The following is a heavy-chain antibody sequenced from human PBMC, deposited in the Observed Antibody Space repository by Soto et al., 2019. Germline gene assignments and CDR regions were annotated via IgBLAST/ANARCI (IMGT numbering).Heavy chain of an antibody. CDR1: GGSISSSSYY. Sequence: PSETLSLTCTVSGGSISSSSYYWGWIRQPPGKGLEWIGSIYYSGSTYYNPSLKSRVTISVDTSKNQFSLKLSSVTAADTAVYYCARHVPSPFVTVLRFLGWLSYFDYWGQGTLVTVSS. J-gene: IGHJ4*02. CDR3: ARHVPSPFVTVLRFLGWLSYFDY. CDR2: IYYSGST. D-gene: IGHD3-3*01. V-gene: IGHV4-39*01.